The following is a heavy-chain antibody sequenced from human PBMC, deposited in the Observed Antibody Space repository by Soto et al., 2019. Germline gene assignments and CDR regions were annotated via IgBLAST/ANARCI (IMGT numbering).Heavy chain of an antibody. D-gene: IGHD2-2*01. CDR1: GFTFSSYG. V-gene: IGHV3-30*18. J-gene: IGHJ5*02. CDR3: AKLGGYCSSTSCYDP. Sequence: PGGSLRLSCAASGFTFSSYGMHWVRQAPGKGLEWVAVISYDGSNKYYADSVKGRFTISRDNSKNTLYLQMNSLRAEDTAVYYCAKLGGYCSSTSCYDPWGQGTLVTVSS. CDR2: ISYDGSNK.